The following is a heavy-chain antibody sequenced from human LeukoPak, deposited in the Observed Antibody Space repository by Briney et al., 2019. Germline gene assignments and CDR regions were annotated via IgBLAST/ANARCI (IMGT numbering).Heavy chain of an antibody. V-gene: IGHV1-69*06. CDR1: GYTFTGYY. Sequence: GASVKVSCKASGYTFTGYYMHWVRQAPGQGLEWMGGIIPIFGTANYAQKFQGRVTITADKSTSTAYMELSSLRSEDTAVYYCARVRKYDFWSGYSPDAFDIWGQGTMVTVSS. J-gene: IGHJ3*02. CDR2: IIPIFGTA. D-gene: IGHD3-3*01. CDR3: ARVRKYDFWSGYSPDAFDI.